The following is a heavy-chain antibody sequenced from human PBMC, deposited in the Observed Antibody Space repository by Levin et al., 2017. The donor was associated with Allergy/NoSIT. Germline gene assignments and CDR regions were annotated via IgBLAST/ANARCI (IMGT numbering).Heavy chain of an antibody. CDR2: INPSGGST. J-gene: IGHJ1*01. Sequence: GESLKISCKASGYTFTSYYMHWVRQAPGQGLEWMGIINPSGGSTSYAQKFQGRVTMTRDTSTSTVYMELSSLRSEDTAVYYCARAAAVAGPRDFQHWGQGTLVTVSS. CDR1: GYTFTSYY. V-gene: IGHV1-46*01. D-gene: IGHD6-19*01. CDR3: ARAAAVAGPRDFQH.